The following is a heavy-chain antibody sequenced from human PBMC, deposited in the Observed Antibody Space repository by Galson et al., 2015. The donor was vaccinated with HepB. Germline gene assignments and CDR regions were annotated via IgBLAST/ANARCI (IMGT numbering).Heavy chain of an antibody. CDR3: ARDSFMVRGSYGMDV. CDR2: IYYSGST. Sequence: TLSLTCTVSGGSISSGGYYWSWIRQHPGKGLEWIGYIYYSGSTYYNPSLKSRVTISVDTSKNQFSLKLSSVTAADTAVYYCARDSFMVRGSYGMDVWGQGTTVTVSS. CDR1: GGSISSGGYY. J-gene: IGHJ6*02. V-gene: IGHV4-31*03. D-gene: IGHD3-10*01.